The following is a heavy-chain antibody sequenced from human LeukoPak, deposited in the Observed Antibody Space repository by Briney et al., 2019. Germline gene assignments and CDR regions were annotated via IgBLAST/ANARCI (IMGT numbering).Heavy chain of an antibody. Sequence: SVKVSCKASGGTFSSSAISWVRQAPGQGLEWMGGIIPMFGTAKYAQKFQGRVTITADESTSTAYMELSSLRSEDTAVYYCAREGSSRDIVVVPAADDAFDIWGQGTMVTVSS. CDR2: IIPMFGTA. CDR3: AREGSSRDIVVVPAADDAFDI. V-gene: IGHV1-69*13. J-gene: IGHJ3*02. D-gene: IGHD2-2*01. CDR1: GGTFSSSA.